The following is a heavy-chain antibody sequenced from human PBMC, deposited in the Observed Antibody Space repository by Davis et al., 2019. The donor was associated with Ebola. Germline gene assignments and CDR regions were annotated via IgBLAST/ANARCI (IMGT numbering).Heavy chain of an antibody. Sequence: MPSETLSLTCTVSGGSISSSSYYWSWIRQPPGKGLEWIGYIYYSGSTNYNPSLKSRVTISVDTSKNQFSLKLSSVTAADTAVYYCATGTLYWYFDLWGRGTLVTVSS. CDR2: IYYSGST. CDR1: GGSISSSSYY. D-gene: IGHD1-14*01. J-gene: IGHJ2*01. V-gene: IGHV4-61*05. CDR3: ATGTLYWYFDL.